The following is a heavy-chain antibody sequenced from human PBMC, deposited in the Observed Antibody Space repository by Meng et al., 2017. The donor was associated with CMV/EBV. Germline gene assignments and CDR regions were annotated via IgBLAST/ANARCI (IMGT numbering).Heavy chain of an antibody. Sequence: GGSLRLSCAASGFTFSSYSMNWVRQAPGKGLEWVSAISGSGGSTYYADSVKGRFTISRDNSKNTLYLQMNSLRAEDTAVYYCAKAESRYVDTAMDYWGQGTLVTVSS. D-gene: IGHD5-18*01. CDR1: GFTFSSYS. CDR2: ISGSGGST. V-gene: IGHV3-23*01. J-gene: IGHJ4*02. CDR3: AKAESRYVDTAMDY.